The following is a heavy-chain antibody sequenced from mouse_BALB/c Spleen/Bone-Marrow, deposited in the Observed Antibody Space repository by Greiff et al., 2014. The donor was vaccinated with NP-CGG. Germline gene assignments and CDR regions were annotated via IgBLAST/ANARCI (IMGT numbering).Heavy chain of an antibody. Sequence: VHVKQSGAELVRSGASVKLSCTASGFNIKDYYMHWVKQRPEQGLEWIGWIDPENGDTEYAPKFQGKATMTADTSSNTAYLQLSSLTSEDTAVYYCSYGNFAMDCWGQGTSVTVSS. CDR2: IDPENGDT. CDR3: SYGNFAMDC. J-gene: IGHJ4*01. V-gene: IGHV14-4*02. CDR1: GFNIKDYY. D-gene: IGHD2-1*01.